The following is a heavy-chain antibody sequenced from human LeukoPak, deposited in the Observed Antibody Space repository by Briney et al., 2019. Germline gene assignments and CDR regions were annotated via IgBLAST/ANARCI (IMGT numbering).Heavy chain of an antibody. Sequence: GGSLRLSCVASKFTFSSYWMSWVRQAPGKGLEWVANIKEDGSEKSYVDSVKGRFTISRDNAKNSLYLQMNSLRAEDTAVYYCARNWDYGGKSVNLDSWGQGTLVTVSS. CDR1: KFTFSSYW. J-gene: IGHJ4*02. CDR3: ARNWDYGGKSVNLDS. V-gene: IGHV3-7*01. D-gene: IGHD4-23*01. CDR2: IKEDGSEK.